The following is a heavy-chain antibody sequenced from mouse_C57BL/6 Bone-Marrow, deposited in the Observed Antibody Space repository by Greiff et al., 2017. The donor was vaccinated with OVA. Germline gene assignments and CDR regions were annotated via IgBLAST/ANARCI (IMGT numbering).Heavy chain of an antibody. Sequence: VQLQQSGAELVRPGTSVKVSCKASGYAFTNYLIEWVKQRPGQGLEWIGVINPGSGGTTYNEKFKGKATLTADKSSSTAYMQLSSLTSEDSAVYFCARYGSGDAYWGQGTLVTVSA. V-gene: IGHV1-54*01. CDR2: INPGSGGT. J-gene: IGHJ3*01. CDR1: GYAFTNYL. CDR3: ARYGSGDAY. D-gene: IGHD1-1*02.